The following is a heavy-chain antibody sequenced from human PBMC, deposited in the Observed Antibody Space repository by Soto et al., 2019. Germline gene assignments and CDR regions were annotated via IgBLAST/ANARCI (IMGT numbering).Heavy chain of an antibody. CDR2: IGSAGDT. D-gene: IGHD3-3*01. V-gene: IGHV3-13*01. Sequence: EVQLVESGGGLVQPGGSLRLSCAASEFTFSKHDMHWVRQTTGKGLEWVSVIGSAGDTYYADSVKGRFTISRENAKNSLFLQMNSLRAGDTSVYYCVRGQSGYYDYGMDVWGQGTAVTVSS. J-gene: IGHJ6*02. CDR1: EFTFSKHD. CDR3: VRGQSGYYDYGMDV.